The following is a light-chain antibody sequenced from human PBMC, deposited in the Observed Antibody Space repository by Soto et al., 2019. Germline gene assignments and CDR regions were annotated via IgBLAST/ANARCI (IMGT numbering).Light chain of an antibody. CDR1: SSKIGAGYD. CDR2: GNN. J-gene: IGLJ1*01. CDR3: QSYDSSLSAYV. V-gene: IGLV1-40*01. Sequence: SVLTQPPPVSGAPGQRVTISCTGGSSKIGAGYDVHWYQQLPGTAPKLLIYGNNNRPSGVPDRFSGSKSDTSASLAITELQAEDEADYYCQSYDSSLSAYVFGPGTKVTVL.